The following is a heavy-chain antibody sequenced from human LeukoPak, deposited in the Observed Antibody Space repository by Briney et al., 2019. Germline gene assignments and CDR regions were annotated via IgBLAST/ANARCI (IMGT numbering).Heavy chain of an antibody. CDR2: INPSGGST. D-gene: IGHD1-26*01. CDR3: ARGDVLGATTPRN. J-gene: IGHJ4*02. CDR1: GYTFTSYG. V-gene: IGHV1-46*01. Sequence: ASVKVSCKASGYTFTSYGISWVRQAPGQGLEWMGIINPSGGSTSYAQKFQGRVTMTRDMSTSTVYMELSSLRSEDTAVYYCARGDVLGATTPRNWGQGTLVTVSS.